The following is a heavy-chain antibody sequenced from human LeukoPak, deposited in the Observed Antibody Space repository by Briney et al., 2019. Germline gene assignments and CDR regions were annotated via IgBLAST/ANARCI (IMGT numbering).Heavy chain of an antibody. CDR3: ARENYGGKDY. J-gene: IGHJ4*02. Sequence: PGRSLRLSCAASGFTFSSYWMHWVRQAPGKGLVWVSRIKSDGSSTTYADSVKGRFTISRDNAKNTLYLQMNSLRAEDTAVYYCARENYGGKDYWGQGTLVTVSS. D-gene: IGHD4-23*01. CDR1: GFTFSSYW. CDR2: IKSDGSST. V-gene: IGHV3-74*01.